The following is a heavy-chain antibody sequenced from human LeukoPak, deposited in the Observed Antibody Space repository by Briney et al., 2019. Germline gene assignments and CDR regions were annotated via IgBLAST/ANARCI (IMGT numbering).Heavy chain of an antibody. Sequence: SETLSLTCTVSGGSISSYYWSWIRQPPGKRLEWIGYIYYSGSTNYNPSLKSRVTISVDTSKNRFSLKLRSVTAEDTAVYYCALTVSSSWYGYFQHWGQGTLVTVSS. D-gene: IGHD6-13*01. CDR1: GGSISSYY. V-gene: IGHV4-59*01. J-gene: IGHJ1*01. CDR3: ALTVSSSWYGYFQH. CDR2: IYYSGST.